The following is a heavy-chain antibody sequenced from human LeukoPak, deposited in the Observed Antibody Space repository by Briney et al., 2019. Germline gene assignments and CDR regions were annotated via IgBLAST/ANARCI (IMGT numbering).Heavy chain of an antibody. D-gene: IGHD2-8*02. V-gene: IGHV1-69*05. J-gene: IGHJ4*02. CDR2: IIPIFGTA. CDR1: GGTFSSYA. CDR3: ARDIHYWSFDY. Sequence: GASVKVSCKASGGTFSSYAINWVRQAPGQGLEWMGGIIPIFGTANYAQKFQGRVTITTDESTSTAYMELSSLRSEDTAVYYCARDIHYWSFDYWGQGTLVTVSS.